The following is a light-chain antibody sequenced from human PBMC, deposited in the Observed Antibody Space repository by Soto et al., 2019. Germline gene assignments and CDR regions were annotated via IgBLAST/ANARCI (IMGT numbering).Light chain of an antibody. Sequence: EIVLTQSPGTLSLSPGERATLSCRARQSVSSNYLAWYQQKPGQSPRLLIYGASSSASDIPDRISGSGSGTDFTLTSSRLEPEDFAVFYCKQYGSSPSTFGQGTKLEIK. J-gene: IGKJ2*01. CDR1: QSVSSNY. CDR3: KQYGSSPST. CDR2: GAS. V-gene: IGKV3-20*01.